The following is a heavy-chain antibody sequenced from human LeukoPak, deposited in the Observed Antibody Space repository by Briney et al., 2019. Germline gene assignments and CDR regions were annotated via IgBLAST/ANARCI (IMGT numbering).Heavy chain of an antibody. CDR3: AREYYYDSSGKTNAFDI. V-gene: IGHV1-69*05. CDR2: IIPIFGTA. J-gene: IGHJ3*02. Sequence: SVKVSCKASGGTFSSYAISWVRQAPGQGLEWMGGIIPIFGTANYAQKFQGRVTITTDESTSTAYMELSSLRSEDTAVYYCAREYYYDSSGKTNAFDIWGQGTMVTVSS. D-gene: IGHD3-22*01. CDR1: GGTFSSYA.